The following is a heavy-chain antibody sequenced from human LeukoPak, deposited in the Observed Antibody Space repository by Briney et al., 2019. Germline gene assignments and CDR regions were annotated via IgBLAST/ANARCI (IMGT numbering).Heavy chain of an antibody. V-gene: IGHV3-7*01. J-gene: IGHJ4*02. CDR3: ARDKSYGDSSDY. CDR2: IKQDGSEK. D-gene: IGHD4-17*01. CDR1: GFTFSSYW. Sequence: GGSLRLSCEASGFTFSSYWMSWVRQAPGKGLEWVANIKQDGSEKYYVDSVKGRFTISRDNAKNSLYLQMNSLRAEDTAVYYCARDKSYGDSSDYWGQGTLVTVSS.